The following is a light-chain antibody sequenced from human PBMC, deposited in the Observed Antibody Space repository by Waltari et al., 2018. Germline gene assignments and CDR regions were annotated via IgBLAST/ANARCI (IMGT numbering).Light chain of an antibody. CDR1: SSDVGSYNL. CDR2: EVN. Sequence: QSALTQPASVSGSPGQSIAIPCTGTSSDVGSYNLVSWYQQFPGKAPKLTLYEVNKRPSGISNRFSGSKFGNTASLTISGLQAEDEGDYYCCSYTRGSVICGGGTKLTVL. J-gene: IGLJ2*01. CDR3: CSYTRGSVI. V-gene: IGLV2-23*02.